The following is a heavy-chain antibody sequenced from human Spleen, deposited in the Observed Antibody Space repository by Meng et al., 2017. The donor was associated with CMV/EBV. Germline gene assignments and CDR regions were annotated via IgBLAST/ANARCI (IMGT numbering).Heavy chain of an antibody. V-gene: IGHV1-2*02. CDR2: INSHSGAT. J-gene: IGHJ5*02. CDR1: GYTFTSYG. D-gene: IGHD6-6*01. Sequence: ASVKVSCKASGYTFTSYGISWVRQAPGQGLEWMGWINSHSGATQYAQKFQGRVTMTRDTSISTVYMDLSSLRSDDTADYYCLTYTSSSHSFGPWGQGTLVTVS. CDR3: LTYTSSSHSFGP.